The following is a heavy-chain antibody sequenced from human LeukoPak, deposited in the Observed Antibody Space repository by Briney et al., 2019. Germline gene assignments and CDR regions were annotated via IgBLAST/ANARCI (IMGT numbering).Heavy chain of an antibody. V-gene: IGHV1-2*02. CDR2: INPHSGGT. Sequence: ASVKVSCTASGYTFTGYYMHWVRQAPGQGLEWMGWINPHSGGTNYAQKFQGRVTMTRDTSISTAYMDLSRLRSDDTAVYYCARAHEYGDLLIDYWGQGTLVTVSS. D-gene: IGHD4-17*01. J-gene: IGHJ4*02. CDR1: GYTFTGYY. CDR3: ARAHEYGDLLIDY.